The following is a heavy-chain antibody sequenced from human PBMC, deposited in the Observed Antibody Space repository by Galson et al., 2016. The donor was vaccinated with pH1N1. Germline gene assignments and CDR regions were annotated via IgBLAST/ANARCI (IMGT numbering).Heavy chain of an antibody. V-gene: IGHV1-69*05. CDR2: IITMFGTS. CDR3: AKSSHPWAQFDC. J-gene: IGHJ4*02. Sequence: SVKVSCKAFGGSFISWVRQAPGQGLEWMGGIITMFGTSNYAQKFQGSVAITTDESRSTAYMEFRSVRFEDTAVYFCAKSSHPWAQFDCWGQGTLVTVSS. CDR1: GGSF.